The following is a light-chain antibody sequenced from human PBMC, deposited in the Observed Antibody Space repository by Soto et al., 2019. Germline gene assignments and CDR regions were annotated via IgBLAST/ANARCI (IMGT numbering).Light chain of an antibody. Sequence: QSVLTQPPSASGSPGQSVTISCTGTSSDISGYNYVSWYQQHPGKAPKLIIYEVSKRPSGVPDRFSGSKSGNTASLTVSGLQAEDEADYYCTSYAGSNNLVFAGGTKLTVL. CDR2: EVS. V-gene: IGLV2-8*01. CDR1: SSDISGYNY. J-gene: IGLJ3*02. CDR3: TSYAGSNNLV.